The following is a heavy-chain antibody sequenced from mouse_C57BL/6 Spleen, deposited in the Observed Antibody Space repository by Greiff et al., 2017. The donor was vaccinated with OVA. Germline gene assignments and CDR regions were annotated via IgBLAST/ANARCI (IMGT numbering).Heavy chain of an antibody. V-gene: IGHV1-82*01. CDR3: ANYYGSSVYYAMDY. CDR1: GYAFSSSW. Sequence: LVESGPELVKPGASVKISCKASGYAFSSSWMNWVKQRPGKGLEWIGRIYPGDGDTNYNGKFKGKATLTADKSSSTAYMQLSSLTSEDSAVYFCANYYGSSVYYAMDYWGQGTSVTVSS. CDR2: IYPGDGDT. D-gene: IGHD1-1*01. J-gene: IGHJ4*01.